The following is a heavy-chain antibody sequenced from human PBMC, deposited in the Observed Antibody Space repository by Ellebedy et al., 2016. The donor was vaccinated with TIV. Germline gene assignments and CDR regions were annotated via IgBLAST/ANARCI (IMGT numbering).Heavy chain of an antibody. CDR2: VYYSGTT. CDR3: ARINSATLDF. D-gene: IGHD6-25*01. V-gene: IGHV4-61*01. Sequence: MPGGSLRLSCTVSGGSMSSNSYYWSWIRQPPGKGLEWIGYVYYSGTTYYNPSLKSRVTMSADTSKNQFSLKLSSVTAADTAVYYCARINSATLDFWGQGALATVSS. J-gene: IGHJ4*02. CDR1: GGSMSSNSYY.